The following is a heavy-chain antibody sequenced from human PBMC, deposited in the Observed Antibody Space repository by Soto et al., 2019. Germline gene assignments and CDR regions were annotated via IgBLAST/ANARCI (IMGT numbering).Heavy chain of an antibody. J-gene: IGHJ6*02. V-gene: IGHV3-23*01. CDR2: ISGSGGST. CDR1: GFTFSSYS. Sequence: GGSLRLSCALSGFTFSSYSMRWVRPAPGKGLEWVSAISGSGGSTYYADSVKGRFTISRDNSKNTLYLQMNSLRAEDTALYYCAKGRSYYYYYGVDVWGQGTTVTVSS. CDR3: AKGRSYYYYYGVDV.